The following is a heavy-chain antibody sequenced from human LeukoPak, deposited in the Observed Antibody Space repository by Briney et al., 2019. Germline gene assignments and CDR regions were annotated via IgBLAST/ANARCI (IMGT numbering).Heavy chain of an antibody. CDR1: GFTFSSYG. CDR2: IRYDGSNK. V-gene: IGHV3-30*02. Sequence: GGSLRLSCAASGFTFSSYGMHWVRQAPGKGREWMAFIRYDGSNKYYADSVKGRFTISRDNSKNTLYLQMNSLRAEDTAVYYCAKDRAYYYYMDVWGKGTTVTVSS. J-gene: IGHJ6*03. D-gene: IGHD3-10*01. CDR3: AKDRAYYYYMDV.